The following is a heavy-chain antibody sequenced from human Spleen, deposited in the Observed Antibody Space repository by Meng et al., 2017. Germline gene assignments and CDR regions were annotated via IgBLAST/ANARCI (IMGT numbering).Heavy chain of an antibody. CDR2: ISSSSDYI. V-gene: IGHV3-21*01. CDR1: GFTFSHYS. Sequence: GGSLRLSCAASGFTFSHYSMNWVRQAPGKGLEWVSSISSSSDYIYYADSVKGRLNISRDNAKNSLFLHMNTLRAEDTAVYYCARDYGGDSGGYWSQGTLVTVSS. CDR3: ARDYGGDSGGY. D-gene: IGHD4-23*01. J-gene: IGHJ4*02.